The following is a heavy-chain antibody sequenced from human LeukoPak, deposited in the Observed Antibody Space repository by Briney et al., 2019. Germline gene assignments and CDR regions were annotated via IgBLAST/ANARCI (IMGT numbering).Heavy chain of an antibody. Sequence: GGSLRLSCAASRFTFSNYAMSWVRQAPGKGLEWVSGISGSGGSTYYADFVKGRFTISRDNSKNTLYLQMDNLRAEDTAVYYCAKDDCSSSGCYVDYWGQGTLVTVSS. CDR3: AKDDCSSSGCYVDY. CDR2: ISGSGGST. CDR1: RFTFSNYA. J-gene: IGHJ4*02. D-gene: IGHD2-2*01. V-gene: IGHV3-23*01.